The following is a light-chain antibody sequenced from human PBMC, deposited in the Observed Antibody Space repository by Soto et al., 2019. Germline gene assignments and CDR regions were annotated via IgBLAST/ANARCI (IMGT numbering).Light chain of an antibody. Sequence: QSVLTQPASVSGSPGQSITISCTGNSSDVGGYNYVSWYQQHPGKAPKLMIYDVSNRPSGVSNRFSVSKSGNTASLTISGLQAEDEADYYCTSFTSASTQVFGGGTKLTVL. CDR2: DVS. J-gene: IGLJ2*01. CDR1: SSDVGGYNY. V-gene: IGLV2-14*01. CDR3: TSFTSASTQV.